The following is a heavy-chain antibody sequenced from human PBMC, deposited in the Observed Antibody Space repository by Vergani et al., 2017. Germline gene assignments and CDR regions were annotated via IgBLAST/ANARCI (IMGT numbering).Heavy chain of an antibody. V-gene: IGHV1-69*01. J-gene: IGHJ6*03. D-gene: IGHD1-26*01. Sequence: QVQLVQSGAEVKKPGSSVKVSCKASGGTFSSYAISWVRQAPGQGLEWMGGIITIFGTTNYAQKFQGRVTITADETTNTAYMELTSLRSEDTAVYYCAGGEDPAYYYYYSVDVWGKGTTITVSS. CDR3: AGGEDPAYYYYYSVDV. CDR1: GGTFSSYA. CDR2: IITIFGTT.